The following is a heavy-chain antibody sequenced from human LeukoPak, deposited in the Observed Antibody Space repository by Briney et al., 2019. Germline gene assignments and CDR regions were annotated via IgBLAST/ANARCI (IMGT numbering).Heavy chain of an antibody. CDR3: ARGDDYDSSGYGAFDI. Sequence: SETLSLTCTVSGGSISSYYWSWIRQPPGKGLEWIGYIYYSGSTNYNPSLKSRVTISVDTSKNQFSQKLSSVTAADTAVYYCARGDDYDSSGYGAFDIWGQGTMVTVSS. V-gene: IGHV4-59*01. CDR2: IYYSGST. J-gene: IGHJ3*02. CDR1: GGSISSYY. D-gene: IGHD3-22*01.